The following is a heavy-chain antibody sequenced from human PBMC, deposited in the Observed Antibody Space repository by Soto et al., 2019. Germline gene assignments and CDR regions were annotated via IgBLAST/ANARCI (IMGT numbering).Heavy chain of an antibody. CDR1: GFTVSSNY. CDR2: IYSGGST. V-gene: IGHV3-53*01. D-gene: IGHD3-10*01. Sequence: GGSLRLSCAASGFTVSSNYMSWVRQAPGKGLEWVSVIYSGGSTYYADSVKGRFTISRDNSKNTLYLQMNSLRAEDTAVYYCARAKYYGSGSSYDYWGQGTLVTVSS. J-gene: IGHJ4*02. CDR3: ARAKYYGSGSSYDY.